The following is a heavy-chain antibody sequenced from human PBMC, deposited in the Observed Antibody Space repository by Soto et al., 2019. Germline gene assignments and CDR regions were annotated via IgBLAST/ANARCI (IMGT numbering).Heavy chain of an antibody. CDR1: GFTFTSSA. CDR2: IGVDGGRT. Sequence: SVKVSCKASGFTFTSSAVHWVRQARGQRLEWIGLIGVDGGRTNYAQKFQGRVTMTRDMSTSTVYMELSSLRSEDTAVYYCATRDPGHYWGQGTLVTVSS. J-gene: IGHJ4*02. CDR3: ATRDPGHY. V-gene: IGHV1-58*01.